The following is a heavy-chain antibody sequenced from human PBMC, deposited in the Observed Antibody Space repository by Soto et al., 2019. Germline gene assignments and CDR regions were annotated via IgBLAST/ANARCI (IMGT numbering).Heavy chain of an antibody. D-gene: IGHD4-17*01. V-gene: IGHV3-53*01. CDR3: ARDQADGCQGDAFEI. CDR1: GFNVSDDF. CDR2: IYSGGLT. J-gene: IGHJ3*02. Sequence: EVQLVESGGDLIQPGGSLRLSCAVSGFNVSDDFMNWVRQAPGKGLEWVSIIYSGGLTYYADSVKGRFSISRDNSKTTLELQMDSLRAEDTAMHYCARDQADGCQGDAFEIWGQGTMVTVSS.